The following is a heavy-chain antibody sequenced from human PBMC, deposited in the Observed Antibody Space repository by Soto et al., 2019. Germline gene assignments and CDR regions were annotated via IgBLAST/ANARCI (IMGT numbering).Heavy chain of an antibody. V-gene: IGHV1-24*01. CDR3: ATDTSAKLELNYYYGMDV. CDR2: FDPEDGET. CDR1: GYTLTELS. J-gene: IGHJ6*02. D-gene: IGHD1-7*01. Sequence: GASVKVSCKVSGYTLTELSMHWVRQAPGKGLEWMGGFDPEDGETIYAQKFQGRVTMTEDTSTDTAYMELSSLRSEDTAVYYCATDTSAKLELNYYYGMDVWGQGTTVTVSS.